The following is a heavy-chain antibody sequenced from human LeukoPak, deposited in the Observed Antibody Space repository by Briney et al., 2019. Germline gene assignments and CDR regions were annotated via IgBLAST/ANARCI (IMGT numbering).Heavy chain of an antibody. D-gene: IGHD3-10*01. CDR3: AKSNGYGLVDI. V-gene: IGHV4-39*07. Sequence: SETLSLTCTVSGDSISSSYYWGWIRQPPGKGLEWIGSIYYSGSTYYNPSLKSRVTISVDTTKNQFSLKQNSVTAPDTAVYYCAKSNGYGLVDIWGQGTMVTVSS. CDR1: GDSISSSYY. CDR2: IYYSGST. J-gene: IGHJ3*02.